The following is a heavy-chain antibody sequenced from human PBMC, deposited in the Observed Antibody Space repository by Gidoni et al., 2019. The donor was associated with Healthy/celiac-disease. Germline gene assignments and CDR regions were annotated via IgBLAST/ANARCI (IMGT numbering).Heavy chain of an antibody. Sequence: QVQLVQSGAEVKKPGSSVKVSCKASGGTFSSYAISWVRQAPGHGLEWMGGIIPIFGTANYAQKFQGRVTITADESTSTAYMELSSLRSEDTAVYYCARRTLIVGATAGPFDYWGQGTLVTVSS. CDR1: GGTFSSYA. J-gene: IGHJ4*02. V-gene: IGHV1-69*12. D-gene: IGHD1-26*01. CDR3: ARRTLIVGATAGPFDY. CDR2: IIPIFGTA.